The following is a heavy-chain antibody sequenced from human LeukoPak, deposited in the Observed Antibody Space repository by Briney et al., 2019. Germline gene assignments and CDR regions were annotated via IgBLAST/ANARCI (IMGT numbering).Heavy chain of an antibody. Sequence: PSETLSLTCAVSGGSFSSGGYSWSWIRQPPGKGLEWIGYIYHSGSTYYNPSLKSRVTISVDRSKSQFSLKLSSVTAADTAVYYCARDCSGGSCYDYWGQGTLVTVSS. J-gene: IGHJ4*02. D-gene: IGHD2-15*01. CDR1: GGSFSSGGYS. CDR2: IYHSGST. V-gene: IGHV4-30-2*01. CDR3: ARDCSGGSCYDY.